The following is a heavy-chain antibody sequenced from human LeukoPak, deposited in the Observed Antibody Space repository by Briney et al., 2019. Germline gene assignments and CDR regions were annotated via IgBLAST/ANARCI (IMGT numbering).Heavy chain of an antibody. D-gene: IGHD6-13*01. CDR1: GGSISSSSYY. Sequence: NPSETLSLTCTVSGGSISSSSYYWGWIRQPPGEGLEWIGTIYYSGRTYYNPSLKSRVTISVDTSKNQFSLKLSSVTAADTAVYYCARGIAGYYFDYWGQGTLVTVSS. J-gene: IGHJ4*02. CDR2: IYYSGRT. V-gene: IGHV4-39*07. CDR3: ARGIAGYYFDY.